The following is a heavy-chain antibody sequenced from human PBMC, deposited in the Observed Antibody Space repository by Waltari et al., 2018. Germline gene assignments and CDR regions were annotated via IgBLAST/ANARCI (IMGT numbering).Heavy chain of an antibody. CDR3: ARRYYYDSSGYYYPTRGYYMDV. CDR1: GGSFSGYY. V-gene: IGHV4-34*01. CDR2: INHRGST. D-gene: IGHD3-22*01. Sequence: QVQLQQWGAGLLKPSETLSLTCAVYGGSFSGYYWSWIRQPPGKGLEWIGEINHRGSTNYNPSLKSRVTISVDTSKNQFSLKLSSLTAADTAVYYCARRYYYDSSGYYYPTRGYYMDVWGKGTTVTVSS. J-gene: IGHJ6*03.